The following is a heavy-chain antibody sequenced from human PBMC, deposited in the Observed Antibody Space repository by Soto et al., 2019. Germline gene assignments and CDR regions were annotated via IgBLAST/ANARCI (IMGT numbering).Heavy chain of an antibody. Sequence: PGGSLRLSCAASGFTFSSYAMHWVRQAPGKGLEWVAVISYDGSNKYYADSVKGRFTISRDNSKNTLYLQMNSLRAEDTAVYYCARGDFESDYYYYGMDVWGQGTTVTVSS. V-gene: IGHV3-30-3*01. CDR1: GFTFSSYA. CDR3: ARGDFESDYYYYGMDV. CDR2: ISYDGSNK. D-gene: IGHD2-21*02. J-gene: IGHJ6*02.